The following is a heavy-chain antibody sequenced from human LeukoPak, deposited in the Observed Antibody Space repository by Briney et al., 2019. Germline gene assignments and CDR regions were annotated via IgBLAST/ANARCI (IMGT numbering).Heavy chain of an antibody. D-gene: IGHD6-6*01. Sequence: SQTLSLTCAVYGGSFSGYYWSWIRQPPGKGLEWIGEINHSGSTNYNPSLKSRVTISVDTSKNQFSLKLSSVTAADTAVYYCARIFTPLIAARRGYYFDYWGQGTLVTVSS. CDR1: GGSFSGYY. CDR2: INHSGST. V-gene: IGHV4-34*01. CDR3: ARIFTPLIAARRGYYFDY. J-gene: IGHJ4*02.